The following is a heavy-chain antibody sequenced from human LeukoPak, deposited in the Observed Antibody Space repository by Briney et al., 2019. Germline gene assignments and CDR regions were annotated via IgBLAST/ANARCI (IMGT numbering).Heavy chain of an antibody. J-gene: IGHJ5*02. D-gene: IGHD3-22*01. Sequence: SETLSLTCTVSGGSISSYYWSWIRQPAGKGLEWIGRIYTSGSTNYNPSLKSRVTMSVDTSKNQFSLKLSSVTAADTAVYYCARVEVDYYDSHWFDPWGQGTLVTVSS. CDR3: ARVEVDYYDSHWFDP. CDR2: IYTSGST. V-gene: IGHV4-4*07. CDR1: GGSISSYY.